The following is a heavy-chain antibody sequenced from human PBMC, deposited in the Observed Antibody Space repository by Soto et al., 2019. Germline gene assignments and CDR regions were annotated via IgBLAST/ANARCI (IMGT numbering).Heavy chain of an antibody. CDR1: GFTFSNYA. CDR3: ASQGYCSSTSCYTSSYYYHGMDV. V-gene: IGHV3-23*01. Sequence: HPGGSLRLSCAASGFTFSNYAMSWVRQAPGKGLEWVSAISGSDGSTYYADSVKGRFTISRDNSKNTLYLQMNSLRAEDTAVYFCASQGYCSSTSCYTSSYYYHGMDVWGQGTTVTVSS. D-gene: IGHD2-2*02. J-gene: IGHJ6*02. CDR2: ISGSDGST.